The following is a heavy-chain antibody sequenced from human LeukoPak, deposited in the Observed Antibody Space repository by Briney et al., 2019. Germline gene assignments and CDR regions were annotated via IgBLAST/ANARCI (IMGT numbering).Heavy chain of an antibody. V-gene: IGHV3-30*02. Sequence: GGSMRLSCAASGFTFSGYDMHWVRQAPGKGLEWVAFIRYDGSNKYYTDSVKGRFTISRDNSKNTLYLQMISLRPEHTAVYYCAKASAIDDWGQGTLVTVSS. J-gene: IGHJ4*02. CDR3: AKASAIDD. CDR2: IRYDGSNK. CDR1: GFTFSGYD.